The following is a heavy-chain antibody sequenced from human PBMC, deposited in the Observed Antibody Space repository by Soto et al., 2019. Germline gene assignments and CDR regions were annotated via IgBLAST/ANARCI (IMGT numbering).Heavy chain of an antibody. CDR3: ARDMTIVPATHPRLENYGMDV. D-gene: IGHD2-2*01. CDR1: GYSFTSYG. Sequence: APVKVSCKASGYSFTSYGISWARRAPGEGLVWMGWMSPYNGHTQFVERFQGLVTMTTDTSTKTAYMELRNLRSDDTAHYYCARDMTIVPATHPRLENYGMDVWGQGTTVTVSS. V-gene: IGHV1-18*01. J-gene: IGHJ6*02. CDR2: MSPYNGHT.